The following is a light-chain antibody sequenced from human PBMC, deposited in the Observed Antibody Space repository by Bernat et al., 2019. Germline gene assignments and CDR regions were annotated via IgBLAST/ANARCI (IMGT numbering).Light chain of an antibody. Sequence: SYELTQPPSVSVSPGQTASITCSGDKLGDRYPSWYQQRPGQSPILVIYQHNTRPSGIPERFSGSTSGNTATLTISGTLAIDEADYYCQAWDGSTDVVFGGGTKLTVL. J-gene: IGLJ2*01. CDR1: KLGDRY. CDR2: QHN. CDR3: QAWDGSTDVV. V-gene: IGLV3-1*01.